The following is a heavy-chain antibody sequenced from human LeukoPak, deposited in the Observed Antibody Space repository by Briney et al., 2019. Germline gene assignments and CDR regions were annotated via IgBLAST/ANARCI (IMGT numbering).Heavy chain of an antibody. D-gene: IGHD3-22*01. J-gene: IGHJ5*02. CDR2: IYYSGST. V-gene: IGHV4-39*01. CDR1: GGSISSSIYY. Sequence: SETMSLTCTVSGGSISSSIYYLGWIRQHPGKGLEWIGSIYYSGSTYYNPSLKTRVPISVDTSKTQFTLKLSSVTAADTPVYSCARETMILVSLDPWGEGTLVTVSS. CDR3: ARETMILVSLDP.